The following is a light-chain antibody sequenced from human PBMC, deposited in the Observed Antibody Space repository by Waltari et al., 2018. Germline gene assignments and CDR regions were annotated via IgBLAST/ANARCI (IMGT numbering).Light chain of an antibody. CDR2: KGI. V-gene: IGLV8-61*01. Sequence: SLSVSPGGTVTLTCALSSGSVSSTSYPTWYQQTPGQPPRTLVYKGISRSSGVPDRFSGSILGNTAALTITGAQADDESDYYCSMYMGSGVWVFGGGTKLTVL. J-gene: IGLJ3*02. CDR1: SGSVSSTSY. CDR3: SMYMGSGVWV.